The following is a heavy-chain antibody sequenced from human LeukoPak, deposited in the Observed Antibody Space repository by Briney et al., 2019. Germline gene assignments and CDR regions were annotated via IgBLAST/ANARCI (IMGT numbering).Heavy chain of an antibody. V-gene: IGHV3-43*01. CDR2: ISWDGGST. J-gene: IGHJ4*02. D-gene: IGHD6-13*01. Sequence: GGSLRLSCAASGFTFDDYTMHWVRQAPGKGLEWVSLISWDGGSTYYADSVKGRFTISRDNSKNSLYLQMNSLRAEDTAVYYCAREGYGYWGQGTLVTVSS. CDR1: GFTFDDYT. CDR3: AREGYGY.